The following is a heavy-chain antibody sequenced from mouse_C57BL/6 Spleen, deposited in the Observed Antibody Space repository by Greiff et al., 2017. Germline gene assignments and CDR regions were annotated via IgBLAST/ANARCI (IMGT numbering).Heavy chain of an antibody. Sequence: VQLQQSGAELVKPGDSVKISCKASGYAFSSYWMNWVKQRPGKGLEWIGKIYPGDGDTNYNGKFKGKATMTADTYSSTAYMQLSGLTYEDTAVYCNERDDEGDYWGQGTTLTVSS. J-gene: IGHJ2*01. CDR1: GYAFSSYW. CDR3: ERDDEGDY. V-gene: IGHV1-80*01. CDR2: IYPGDGDT.